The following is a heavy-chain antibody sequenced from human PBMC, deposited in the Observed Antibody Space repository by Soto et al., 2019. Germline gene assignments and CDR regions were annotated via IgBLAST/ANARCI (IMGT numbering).Heavy chain of an antibody. CDR2: INAGNGNT. CDR3: ARSIVVVTALDY. V-gene: IGHV1-3*01. Sequence: ASVKVSCKASGFTFTSYAMHWVRQAPGQRLEWMGWINAGNGNTKYSQKFQGRVTITRDTSASTAYMELSSLRSEDTAVYYCARSIVVVTALDYWGQGTLVTVS. J-gene: IGHJ4*02. CDR1: GFTFTSYA. D-gene: IGHD2-21*02.